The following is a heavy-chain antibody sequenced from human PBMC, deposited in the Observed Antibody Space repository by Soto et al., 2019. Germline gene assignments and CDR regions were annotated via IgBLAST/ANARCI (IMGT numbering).Heavy chain of an antibody. J-gene: IGHJ4*02. CDR3: ARDLYSSSAPTDY. CDR2: ISSSSSYI. Sequence: PGGSLRLSCAASGFTFSSYSMNWVRQAPGKGLEWVSSISSSSSYIYYADSVKGRFTISRDNAKNSLYLQMNSLRAEDTAVYYCARDLYSSSAPTDYWGQGTLVTVSS. D-gene: IGHD6-6*01. V-gene: IGHV3-21*01. CDR1: GFTFSSYS.